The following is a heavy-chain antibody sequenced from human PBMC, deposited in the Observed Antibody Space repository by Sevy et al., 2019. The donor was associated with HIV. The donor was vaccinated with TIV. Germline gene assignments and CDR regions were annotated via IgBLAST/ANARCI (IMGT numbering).Heavy chain of an antibody. V-gene: IGHV1-46*03. Sequence: ASVKVSCKASGYTFTNYYMHWVRQAPGQVLEWMGIINPSDVSTVYAQKFQGRVTMTRDTSTSTVYMELSSLRSDDTAVYYCGRTSPRGGFDHWGQGALVTVSS. D-gene: IGHD3-16*01. J-gene: IGHJ4*02. CDR2: INPSDVST. CDR3: GRTSPRGGFDH. CDR1: GYTFTNYY.